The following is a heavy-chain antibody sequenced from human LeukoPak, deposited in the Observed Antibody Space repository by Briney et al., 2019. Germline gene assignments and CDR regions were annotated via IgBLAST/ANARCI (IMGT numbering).Heavy chain of an antibody. V-gene: IGHV4-34*01. CDR3: ARGLGFIPYSSGWSS. CDR1: GGSFSGYH. CDR2: INHSGST. D-gene: IGHD6-19*01. Sequence: TSETLSLTCAVYGGSFSGYHWCSIRQPPGKGLEWIGEINHSGSTNYNPSLKSRVTISVDTSKNQFSLKLSSVTAADAAVYYCARGLGFIPYSSGWSSWGQGTLVTVSS. J-gene: IGHJ4*02.